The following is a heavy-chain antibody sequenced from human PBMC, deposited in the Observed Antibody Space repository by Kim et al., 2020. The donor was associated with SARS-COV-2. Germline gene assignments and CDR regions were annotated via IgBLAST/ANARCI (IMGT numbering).Heavy chain of an antibody. CDR3: ARGYYDSSGYWPDAFDI. Sequence: LKSRVTISVDTSKNQFSLKLSSVTAADTAVYYCARGYYDSSGYWPDAFDIWGQGTMVTVSS. V-gene: IGHV4-59*09. D-gene: IGHD3-22*01. J-gene: IGHJ3*02.